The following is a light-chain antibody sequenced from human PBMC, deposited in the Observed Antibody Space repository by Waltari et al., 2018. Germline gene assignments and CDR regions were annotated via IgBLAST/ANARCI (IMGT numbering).Light chain of an antibody. V-gene: IGLV1-44*01. Sequence: QSLLTQPPSASGTHGQGVTISCSGSASNIGRNSVNWYQQVPGMAPKLLIYNTDQRPSGVPDRFSGSKSGTSASLVISGLQSDDEAEYYCASWDDNLSGLFGGGTKLTVL. J-gene: IGLJ2*01. CDR2: NTD. CDR3: ASWDDNLSGL. CDR1: ASNIGRNS.